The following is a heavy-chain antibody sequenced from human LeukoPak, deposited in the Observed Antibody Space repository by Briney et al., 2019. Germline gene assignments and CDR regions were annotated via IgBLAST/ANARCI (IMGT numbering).Heavy chain of an antibody. J-gene: IGHJ4*02. CDR3: ARARWYYDSSGYSYYFDY. CDR2: IYYSGST. V-gene: IGHV4-59*01. Sequence: SETLSLTCTVSGGSISSYYWSWIRQPPGKGLEWIGYIYYSGSTNYNPSLKSRVTISEDTSKNQFSLKLSSVTAADTAVYYCARARWYYDSSGYSYYFDYWGQGTLVTVSS. CDR1: GGSISSYY. D-gene: IGHD3-22*01.